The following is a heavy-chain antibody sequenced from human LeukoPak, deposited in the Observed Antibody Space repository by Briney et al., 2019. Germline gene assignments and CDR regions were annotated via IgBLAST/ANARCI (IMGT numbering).Heavy chain of an antibody. V-gene: IGHV4-39*01. CDR1: GGSISDSSYY. J-gene: IGHJ5*02. D-gene: IGHD3-10*01. Sequence: SETLSLTCTVSGGSISDSSYYWAWIRQPPGKGLEWVGTIYYTGNTFYSPSLKSRLTISVDTSKNQFSLKLSSVTAEDTAVYYCARRRTGQRCGSSYDPWGQGTLVTVSS. CDR3: ARRRTGQRCGSSYDP. CDR2: IYYTGNT.